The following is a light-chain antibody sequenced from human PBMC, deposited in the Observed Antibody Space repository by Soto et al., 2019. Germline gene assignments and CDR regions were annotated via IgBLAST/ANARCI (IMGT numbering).Light chain of an antibody. CDR2: AAS. Sequence: AIQMTQSPSSLSASVGDRVTITCRASQGIRNDLGWYQQKPGKAPKLLIYAASSLQSGVPSRFSGCGSGTDFTLTISSLQPEDFATDYCLQDYNYPRTFGQGTKVEIK. CDR1: QGIRND. J-gene: IGKJ1*01. V-gene: IGKV1-6*01. CDR3: LQDYNYPRT.